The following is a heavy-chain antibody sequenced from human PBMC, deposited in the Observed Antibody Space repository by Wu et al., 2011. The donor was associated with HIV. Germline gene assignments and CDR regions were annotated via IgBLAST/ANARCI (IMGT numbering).Heavy chain of an antibody. CDR1: GYTFTGYC. CDR3: ARRWGEASPFDY. CDR2: INPNNGDT. Sequence: QVQLVQSGAEVKKPGASVKVSCKASGYTFTGYCMHWVRQAPGQGLEWMGWINPNNGDTNYAQKFQGRVTMTRDTSISTAYMELSRLRSDDTAVYYCARRWGEASPFDYWGQGTLVTVSS. V-gene: IGHV1-2*02. J-gene: IGHJ4*02. D-gene: IGHD3-10*01.